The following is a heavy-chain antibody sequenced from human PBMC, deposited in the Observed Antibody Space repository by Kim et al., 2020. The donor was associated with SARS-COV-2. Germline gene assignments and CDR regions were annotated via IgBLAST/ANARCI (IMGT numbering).Heavy chain of an antibody. J-gene: IGHJ6*02. CDR2: IYSGGSST. CDR1: GFTFSSYA. CDR3: AKGALGYCSGGSCYKYYYYGIDV. V-gene: IGHV3-23*03. Sequence: GGSLRLSCAASGFTFSSYAMSWVRQAPGKGLEWVSVIYSGGSSTYYADSVKGRFTISRDNSKNTLYLQMNSLRAEDTAVYYCAKGALGYCSGGSCYKYYYYGIDVWGQGTTVTVSS. D-gene: IGHD2-15*01.